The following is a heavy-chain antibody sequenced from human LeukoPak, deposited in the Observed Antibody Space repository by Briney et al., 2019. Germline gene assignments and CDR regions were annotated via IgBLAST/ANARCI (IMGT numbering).Heavy chain of an antibody. CDR1: GGSFSGYY. Sequence: PSETLSLTCAVYGGSFSGYYWSWIRQPPGKGLEWIGSLYYSGSTYYNPSLKSRVTISVDTSKNQFSLKLSSVTAADTAVFYCARRSYYDSSAIFDYWGQGTLVTVSS. V-gene: IGHV4-34*01. CDR3: ARRSYYDSSAIFDY. CDR2: LYYSGST. J-gene: IGHJ4*02. D-gene: IGHD3-22*01.